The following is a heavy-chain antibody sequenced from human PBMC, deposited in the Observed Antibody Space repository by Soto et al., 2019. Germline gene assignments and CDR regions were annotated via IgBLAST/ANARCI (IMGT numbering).Heavy chain of an antibody. CDR2: IDKVGTDS. V-gene: IGHV3-74*01. Sequence: EVQLVESGGGLVQPGGSLRLSCAASEFTYSGRSVHWVRQAPGKGLVWVSGIDKVGTDSTYADSVKGRFTSSRDNAKNTVYLQMYSLRVEDTAVYYCARGWFGPDVWGKGTTVTVSS. D-gene: IGHD3-10*01. CDR1: EFTYSGRS. J-gene: IGHJ6*03. CDR3: ARGWFGPDV.